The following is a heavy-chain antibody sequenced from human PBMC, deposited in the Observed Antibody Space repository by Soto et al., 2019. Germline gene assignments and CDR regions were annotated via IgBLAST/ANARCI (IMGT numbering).Heavy chain of an antibody. Sequence: VESLKISCKGSGYTFSDYWIGWVRQMPGKGLEWMGIIYPGDSDTRYSPSFPGQVTISADKSISTAYLQWSSLKASDTAMYYCARAPTGRDGYNRFDLWGKGTLVTVSS. D-gene: IGHD5-12*01. V-gene: IGHV5-51*01. CDR2: IYPGDSDT. CDR3: ARAPTGRDGYNRFDL. J-gene: IGHJ5*02. CDR1: GYTFSDYW.